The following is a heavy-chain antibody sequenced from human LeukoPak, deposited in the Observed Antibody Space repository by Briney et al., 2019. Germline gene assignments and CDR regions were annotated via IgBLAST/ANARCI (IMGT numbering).Heavy chain of an antibody. J-gene: IGHJ5*02. CDR1: GVGIGCNC. CDR3: AREGYVTALNWFDP. D-gene: IGHD5-12*01. Sequence: SLRPSWAASGVGIGCNCMSWVCQAKKKGLEWVANIKQDGSEKHYVDSVKGRFTISRDNAKNSLYLQMNSLRAEDTAVYYCAREGYVTALNWFDPWGQGTLVNVSS. CDR2: IKQDGSEK. V-gene: IGHV3-7*01.